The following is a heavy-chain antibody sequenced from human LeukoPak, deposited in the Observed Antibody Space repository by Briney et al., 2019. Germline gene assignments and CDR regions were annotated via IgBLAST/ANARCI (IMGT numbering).Heavy chain of an antibody. D-gene: IGHD2-15*01. Sequence: GVSLRLSCAASGFTFSSYAMAWVRQAPGKGLEWVSAISGSGASTYNADSVKGRFTISRENSKNTLFLQMNSLRAEDTAVYYCAKASGAVVVAAPPGYYYGMDVWGQGTMVTVSS. CDR1: GFTFSSYA. CDR3: AKASGAVVVAAPPGYYYGMDV. J-gene: IGHJ6*02. V-gene: IGHV3-23*01. CDR2: ISGSGAST.